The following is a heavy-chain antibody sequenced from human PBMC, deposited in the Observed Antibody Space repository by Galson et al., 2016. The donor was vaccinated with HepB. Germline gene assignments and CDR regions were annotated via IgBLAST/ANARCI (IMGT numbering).Heavy chain of an antibody. J-gene: IGHJ4*02. CDR3: AKRWATAVVSHFDY. V-gene: IGHV3-23*01. CDR2: ISGRDGAT. Sequence: SLRLSCAASGFTFSSYTMNWVRQAPGKGLEWVSTISGRDGATFYADSVRGRFTMSRDSSKNTLYLQMNTLRAEDTAVYYCAKRWATAVVSHFDYWGQGTLVTVSS. D-gene: IGHD5-18*01. CDR1: GFTFSSYT.